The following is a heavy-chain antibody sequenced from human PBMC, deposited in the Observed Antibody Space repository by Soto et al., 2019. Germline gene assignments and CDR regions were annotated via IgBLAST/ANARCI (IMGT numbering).Heavy chain of an antibody. CDR3: ARARYSSGSSSFDY. Sequence: GGSLRLSCAASGFTVSSNYMSWVRQAPGKGLEWVSVIYSGGSTYYADSGKGRSTISRDNSKNTLYLQMNSLRAEDTAVYYCARARYSSGSSSFDYWGQGTLVTVSS. CDR2: IYSGGST. J-gene: IGHJ4*02. V-gene: IGHV3-66*01. CDR1: GFTVSSNY. D-gene: IGHD6-19*01.